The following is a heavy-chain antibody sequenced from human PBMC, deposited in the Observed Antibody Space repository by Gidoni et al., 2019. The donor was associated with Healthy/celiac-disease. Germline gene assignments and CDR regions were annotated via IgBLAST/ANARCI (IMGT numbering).Heavy chain of an antibody. CDR3: ARPTVQNAFDI. Sequence: QVQLQESGPGLVKPSETLSLTCTVSGGSISSYYWSWIRQPPGKGLEWIGYISYSGSTNYNPSLKSRVTISVDTSKNQFSLKLSSVTAADTAVYYCARPTVQNAFDIWGQGTMATVSS. J-gene: IGHJ3*02. CDR1: GGSISSYY. D-gene: IGHD4-17*01. CDR2: ISYSGST. V-gene: IGHV4-59*01.